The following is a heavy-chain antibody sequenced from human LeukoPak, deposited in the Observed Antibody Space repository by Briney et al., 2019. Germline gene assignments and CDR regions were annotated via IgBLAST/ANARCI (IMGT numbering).Heavy chain of an antibody. Sequence: GGSLTLPCAASGFTFSSYDMHWVRHAPGKGLEGVAFIRYEWSNKYYADSVKGRFPISRDNPKNTLYLQMQRQGREERAVFFCAKEGYEKELATIMFYDYYMDVWGKGTTVAISS. D-gene: IGHD5-24*01. CDR3: AKEGYEKELATIMFYDYYMDV. V-gene: IGHV3-30*02. CDR2: IRYEWSNK. CDR1: GFTFSSYD. J-gene: IGHJ6*03.